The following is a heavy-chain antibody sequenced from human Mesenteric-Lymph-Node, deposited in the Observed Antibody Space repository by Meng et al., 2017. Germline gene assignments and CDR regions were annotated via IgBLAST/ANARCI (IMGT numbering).Heavy chain of an antibody. CDR3: ARERVRERGLLDY. D-gene: IGHD1-1*01. J-gene: IGHJ4*02. Sequence: QMQLQAAAPGLVKPSGTLSLTCAVSGGSISISTWWSWVRQPPGKGLEWIGEIDPIGSTKYNPSLKRRVTISMDRSTNQFFLDLTSVNAADTAVYYCARERVRERGLLDYWGLGTLVTVSS. CDR2: IDPIGST. V-gene: IGHV4-4*02. CDR1: GGSISISTW.